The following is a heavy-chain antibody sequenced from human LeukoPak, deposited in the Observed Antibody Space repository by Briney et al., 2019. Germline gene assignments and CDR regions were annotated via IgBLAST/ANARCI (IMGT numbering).Heavy chain of an antibody. CDR3: AKGDGSGSFLPDY. Sequence: PGGSLRLSCAASGFTFSSYAMSWVRQAPGKGLEWVSAISGSGGSTYYADSVKGRFTISRDNFKNTLYLQMNSLRAEDTAVYYCAKGDGSGSFLPDYWGQGTLVTVSS. J-gene: IGHJ4*02. D-gene: IGHD3-10*01. CDR1: GFTFSSYA. V-gene: IGHV3-23*01. CDR2: ISGSGGST.